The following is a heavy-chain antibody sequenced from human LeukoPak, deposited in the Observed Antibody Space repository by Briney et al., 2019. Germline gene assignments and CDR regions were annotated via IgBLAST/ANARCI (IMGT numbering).Heavy chain of an antibody. CDR1: GFPFSTYW. CDR3: ASDNYDGAFDI. D-gene: IGHD3-22*01. J-gene: IGHJ3*02. CDR2: IKPDGSEE. Sequence: GGSLRLSCAASGFPFSTYWMNWVRQAPGKGLECVATIKPDGSEEYYVDSVRGRFTISRDNSKNTLYLQMNSLRAEDTAVYYCASDNYDGAFDIWGQGTMVTVSS. V-gene: IGHV3-7*05.